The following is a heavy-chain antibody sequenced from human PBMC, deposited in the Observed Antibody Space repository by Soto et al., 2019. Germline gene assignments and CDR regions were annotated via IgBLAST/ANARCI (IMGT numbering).Heavy chain of an antibody. Sequence: GGSLRLSCAASGFTFSSYSMNWVRQAPGKGLEWVSSISSSSSYIYYADSVKGRFTISRDNAKNSLYLQMNSLRAEDTAVYYCASPAPLNYYGSGSSHMDVWGKGTTVTVSS. D-gene: IGHD3-10*01. J-gene: IGHJ6*03. CDR3: ASPAPLNYYGSGSSHMDV. CDR1: GFTFSSYS. CDR2: ISSSSSYI. V-gene: IGHV3-21*01.